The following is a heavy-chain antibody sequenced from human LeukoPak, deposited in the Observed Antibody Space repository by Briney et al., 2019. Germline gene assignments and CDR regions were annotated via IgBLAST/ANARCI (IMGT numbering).Heavy chain of an antibody. V-gene: IGHV4-59*08. D-gene: IGHD4-11*01. CDR2: IYYSGST. J-gene: IGHJ6*02. Sequence: PSETLSLTCTVSGGSISSYYWSWIRQPPGKGLEWIGYIYYSGSTNYNPSLKSRVTISVDTSKNQFSLKLSSVTAADTAVYYCARRYSNSQHFYYYYGRDVWGQGTTVTVSS. CDR1: GGSISSYY. CDR3: ARRYSNSQHFYYYYGRDV.